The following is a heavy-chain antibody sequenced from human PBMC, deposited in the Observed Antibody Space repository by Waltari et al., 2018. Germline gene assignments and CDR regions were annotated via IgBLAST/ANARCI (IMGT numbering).Heavy chain of an antibody. Sequence: EVQLLVSGGGLVQPGGSLRVSCATSGFTFSTFAMTWVRQAPGKGLEWVSSINSGGIDTYYTDSVKGRFTISRDNSKNTLYLQINSLRVEDTAVYYCAKMSLYSSSSLEYWGQGTLVTVSS. CDR2: INSGGIDT. V-gene: IGHV3-23*01. CDR1: GFTFSTFA. D-gene: IGHD6-6*01. CDR3: AKMSLYSSSSLEY. J-gene: IGHJ4*02.